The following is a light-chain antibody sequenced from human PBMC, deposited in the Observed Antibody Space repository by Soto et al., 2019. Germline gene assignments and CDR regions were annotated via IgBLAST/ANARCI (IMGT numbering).Light chain of an antibody. Sequence: DVQMTQSPSSLSASVGDRVTITCRASQSISRFLSWYQQIPGKAPKLLIYDASSLQSGVPSRFSGSGSGTDFTLTITSLQPEDFATYYCHQTYRTPLTFGGGTKVEIK. CDR1: QSISRF. CDR3: HQTYRTPLT. CDR2: DAS. V-gene: IGKV1-39*01. J-gene: IGKJ4*01.